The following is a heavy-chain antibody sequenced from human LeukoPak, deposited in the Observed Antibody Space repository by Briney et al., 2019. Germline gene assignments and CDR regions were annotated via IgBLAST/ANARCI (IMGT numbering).Heavy chain of an antibody. V-gene: IGHV3-30*18. CDR3: AKDRSSGPHYYYGMDV. CDR2: ISYLGGDQ. Sequence: GRSLRLSCAASGFTFSSYGMHWVRQAPGKGLEWVALISYLGGDQFYAESVKGRFTISRDNSNKRVFLQMNSLRGEDTAIYYCAKDRSSGPHYYYGMDVWGRGTTVIVSS. CDR1: GFTFSSYG. J-gene: IGHJ6*02. D-gene: IGHD6-25*01.